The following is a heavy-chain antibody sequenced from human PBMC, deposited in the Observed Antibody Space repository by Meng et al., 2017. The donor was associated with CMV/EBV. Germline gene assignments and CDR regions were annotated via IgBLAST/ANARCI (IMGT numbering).Heavy chain of an antibody. Sequence: GESLMIPWAASGFTSSSYGMHWVRQAPGKGLEWVAFIRYDGSNKYYADSVKGRFTISRDNSKHTLYLQMNSLRAEDTAVYYCAKDQGPAAIFDWGQGTLVTVSS. V-gene: IGHV3-30*02. CDR2: IRYDGSNK. J-gene: IGHJ4*02. CDR3: AKDQGPAAIFD. D-gene: IGHD6-25*01. CDR1: GFTSSSYG.